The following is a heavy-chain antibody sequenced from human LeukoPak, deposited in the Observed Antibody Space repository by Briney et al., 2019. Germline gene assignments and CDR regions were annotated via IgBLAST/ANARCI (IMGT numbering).Heavy chain of an antibody. D-gene: IGHD3-9*01. V-gene: IGHV3-30*02. CDR2: IRYDGSNK. J-gene: IGHJ4*02. CDR3: APGYDILTGYYRRGAFDY. CDR1: GFTFSSYG. Sequence: PGGSLRLSCAASGFTFSSYGMHWVRQAPGKGLEWVAFIRYDGSNKFYADSVKGRFTISRDNSKNTLYLQMNSLRAEDTAVYYCAPGYDILTGYYRRGAFDYWGRGTPVTVSS.